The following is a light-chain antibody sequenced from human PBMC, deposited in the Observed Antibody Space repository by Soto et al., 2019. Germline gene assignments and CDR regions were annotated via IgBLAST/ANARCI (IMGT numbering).Light chain of an antibody. CDR3: GTWDSRLSAYV. CDR1: SSNIGNNY. J-gene: IGLJ1*01. V-gene: IGLV1-51*01. CDR2: DKN. Sequence: QSVLKQPPSVSAGPGQKVTISCSGSSSNIGNNYVSWYQQLPGTAPKLLIYDKNKRPSGIPDRFSGSKSGTSATLGITGLQTGDEPDYYCGTWDSRLSAYVFGTGTKVTAL.